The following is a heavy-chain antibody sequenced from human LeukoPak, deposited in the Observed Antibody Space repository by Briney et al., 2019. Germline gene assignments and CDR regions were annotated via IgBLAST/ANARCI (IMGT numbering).Heavy chain of an antibody. CDR3: TRGRADFDY. CDR1: GFTFGDDA. CDR2: IRSKAYGGTT. Sequence: GGSLRLSCTASGFTFGDDAMSWVRQAPGKGLEWVGFIRSKAYGGTTEYAASVKGRFTISRDDSKGIAHLQMNSLKTEDTAVYYCTRGRADFDYWGQGTLVTVSS. V-gene: IGHV3-49*04. J-gene: IGHJ4*02.